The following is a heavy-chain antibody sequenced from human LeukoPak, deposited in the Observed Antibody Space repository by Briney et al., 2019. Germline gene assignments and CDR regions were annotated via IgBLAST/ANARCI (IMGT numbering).Heavy chain of an antibody. Sequence: SETLSLTCTVSGGSISSYYWSWIRQPPGKGLEWIGYMYYTGSTNYNPSLKSRVTISIDTSKNQFSLRLNSVTAADTAVYYCARDSSSGGFDYWGQGTPVTVSS. CDR2: MYYTGST. J-gene: IGHJ4*02. CDR1: GGSISSYY. D-gene: IGHD6-19*01. CDR3: ARDSSSGGFDY. V-gene: IGHV4-59*01.